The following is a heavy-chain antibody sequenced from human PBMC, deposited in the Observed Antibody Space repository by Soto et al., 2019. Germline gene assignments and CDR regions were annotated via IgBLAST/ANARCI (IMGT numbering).Heavy chain of an antibody. J-gene: IGHJ4*02. CDR1: GYTFTSYD. CDR2: MNPNSGNT. CDR3: ASSSELPAGFDY. Sequence: ASVKVSCTASGYTFTSYDINWVRQATGQGLEWMGWMNPNSGNTGYAQKLQGRVTTTRNTSISTAYMELSSLRSEDTAVYYCASSSELPAGFDYWGQGTLVTVSS. D-gene: IGHD2-2*01. V-gene: IGHV1-8*01.